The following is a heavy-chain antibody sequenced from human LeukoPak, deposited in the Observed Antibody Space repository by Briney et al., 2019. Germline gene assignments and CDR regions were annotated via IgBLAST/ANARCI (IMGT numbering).Heavy chain of an antibody. CDR1: GGSISSYY. V-gene: IGHV4-4*07. Sequence: PSETLSLTCTVSGGSISSYYWSWIRQPAGKGLEWIGRIYTSGSTNYNPSLKSRVTMSVDTSKNQFSLKLSSVTAADTAVYYCARGSYYDSSGYYHYYFDHWGQGTLVTVSS. D-gene: IGHD3-22*01. CDR2: IYTSGST. J-gene: IGHJ4*02. CDR3: ARGSYYDSSGYYHYYFDH.